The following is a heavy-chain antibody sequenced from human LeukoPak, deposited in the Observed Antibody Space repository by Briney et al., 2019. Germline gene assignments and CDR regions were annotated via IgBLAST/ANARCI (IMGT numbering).Heavy chain of an antibody. CDR1: GFTFSSYG. D-gene: IGHD6-19*01. CDR3: AKVAVAGGEIDY. V-gene: IGHV3-30*18. J-gene: IGHJ4*02. CDR2: ISYDGSNK. Sequence: PGRSLRLSCAASGFTFSSYGMHWVRQAPGKGLEWVAVISYDGSNKYYADSVKGRFTISRDNSKNTLYLQMNSLRAEDTAVYYCAKVAVAGGEIDYWGQGTLVTVSS.